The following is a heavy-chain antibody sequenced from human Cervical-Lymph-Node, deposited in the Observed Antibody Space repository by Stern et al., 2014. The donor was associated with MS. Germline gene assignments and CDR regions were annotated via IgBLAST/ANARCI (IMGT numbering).Heavy chain of an antibody. V-gene: IGHV2-26*01. D-gene: IGHD3-22*01. CDR3: ARIREARAGDSSGYYQSDDWYFDL. CDR2: IFLNDEK. CDR1: GFSLSNARMG. J-gene: IGHJ2*01. Sequence: QVTLRESGPVLVKPTETLTLTCTVSGFSLSNARMGVSWIRQPPGKALEWLAHIFLNDEKTYSTSLKSRLTISKDTSKSQVVLTMTNMDPVDTATYYCARIREARAGDSSGYYQSDDWYFDLWGRGTLVTVSS.